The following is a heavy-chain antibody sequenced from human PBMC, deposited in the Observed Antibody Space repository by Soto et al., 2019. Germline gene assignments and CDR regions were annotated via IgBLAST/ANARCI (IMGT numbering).Heavy chain of an antibody. J-gene: IGHJ4*02. D-gene: IGHD6-19*01. CDR2: IFYSGST. CDR3: ARVGSSAWSPDY. V-gene: IGHV4-59*11. CDR1: GGSISGHY. Sequence: PSETLSLTCSVSGGSISGHYWTWIRQSPGKGLEWIGYIFYSGSTNYNPSLKSRVTISVDTSKNQFSLKMSSVTAADTAVYYCARVGSSAWSPDYWGRGTLVTVSS.